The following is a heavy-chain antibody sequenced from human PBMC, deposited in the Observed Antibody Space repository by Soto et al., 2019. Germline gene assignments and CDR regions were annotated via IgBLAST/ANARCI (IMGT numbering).Heavy chain of an antibody. D-gene: IGHD6-19*01. V-gene: IGHV3-23*01. J-gene: IGHJ4*02. CDR1: GFTFSSYA. CDR2: ISGSGGST. CDR3: AKGPWGAVAGTPDY. Sequence: EVQLLESRGGLVQPGGSLRLSCAASGFTFSSYAMSWVRQAPGKGLEWVSAISGSGGSTYYADSVKGRFTISRDNSKNTLYLQMNSLRAEDTAVYYCAKGPWGAVAGTPDYWGQGTLVTVSS.